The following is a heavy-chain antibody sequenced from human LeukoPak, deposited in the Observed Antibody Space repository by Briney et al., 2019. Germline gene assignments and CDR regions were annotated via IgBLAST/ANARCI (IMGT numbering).Heavy chain of an antibody. Sequence: SETLSLTCAVYGGSFSGYYWSWIRQPPGKGLEWIGEINHSGSTNYNPSLKSRVTISVDTSKNQLSLKLSSVTAADTAVYYCARGATYYYDSSGFDPWGQGTLVTVSS. CDR2: INHSGST. D-gene: IGHD3-22*01. V-gene: IGHV4-34*01. CDR3: ARGATYYYDSSGFDP. J-gene: IGHJ5*02. CDR1: GGSFSGYY.